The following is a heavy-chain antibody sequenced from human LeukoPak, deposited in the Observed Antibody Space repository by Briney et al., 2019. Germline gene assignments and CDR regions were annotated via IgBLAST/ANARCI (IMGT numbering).Heavy chain of an antibody. CDR1: GFTFSKNA. D-gene: IGHD3-16*02. CDR3: ARGVHVWGNYRQYYFDY. V-gene: IGHV3-23*01. CDR2: ITSSGSAT. Sequence: GGSLRLSCAASGFTFSKNAMSWVRQAPGKGLEWVSSITSSGSATCYADSVKGRFTISRDNSKNTLYLQMNGLRAEDTAVYYCARGVHVWGNYRQYYFDYWGQETLVTVSS. J-gene: IGHJ4*02.